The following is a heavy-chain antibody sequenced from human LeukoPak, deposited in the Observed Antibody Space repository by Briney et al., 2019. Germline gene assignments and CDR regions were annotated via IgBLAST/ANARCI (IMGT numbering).Heavy chain of an antibody. V-gene: IGHV1-24*01. D-gene: IGHD3-22*01. J-gene: IGHJ1*01. Sequence: ASVKVSCKVSGYTLTGLSMHWVRQAPGKGLEWMGGFDPEDGETIYAQKFQGRVTMTEDTSTDTAYMELSSLRSEDTAVYYCARSADYYDSSGYYPGGAEYFQHWGQGTLVTVSS. CDR1: GYTLTGLS. CDR2: FDPEDGET. CDR3: ARSADYYDSSGYYPGGAEYFQH.